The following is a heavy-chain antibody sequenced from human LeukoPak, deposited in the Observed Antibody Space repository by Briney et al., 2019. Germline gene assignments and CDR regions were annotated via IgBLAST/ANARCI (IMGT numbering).Heavy chain of an antibody. CDR3: ARAGPETTVTTLYFDY. Sequence: GGSLRLSCAASGFTVSSNYMSWARQAPGKGLEWVSVIYSGGSTYYADSVKGRFTISRDNSKNTLYLQMNSLRAEDTAVYYCARAGPETTVTTLYFDYWGQGTLVTVSS. V-gene: IGHV3-53*01. D-gene: IGHD4-17*01. CDR1: GFTVSSNY. J-gene: IGHJ4*02. CDR2: IYSGGST.